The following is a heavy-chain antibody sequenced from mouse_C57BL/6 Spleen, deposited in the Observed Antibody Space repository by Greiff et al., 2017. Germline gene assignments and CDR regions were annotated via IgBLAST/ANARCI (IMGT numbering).Heavy chain of an antibody. J-gene: IGHJ2*01. CDR2: IYPGDGDT. CDR3: ARSGFITTVVADY. V-gene: IGHV1-82*01. CDR1: GYAFSSSW. D-gene: IGHD1-1*01. Sequence: VQLQQSGPELVKPGASVKISCKASGYAFSSSWMNWVKQRPGKGLEWIGRIYPGDGDTNYNGKFKGKATLTADKSSSTAYMQLSSLTSEDSAVYFCARSGFITTVVADYWGQGTTPTVSS.